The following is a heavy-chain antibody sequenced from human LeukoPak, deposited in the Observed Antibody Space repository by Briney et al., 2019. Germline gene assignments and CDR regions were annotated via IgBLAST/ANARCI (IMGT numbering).Heavy chain of an antibody. J-gene: IGHJ2*01. CDR3: GSTPTSGYQNWYFDL. D-gene: IGHD3-22*01. CDR2: IFPGDSDT. CDR1: GYSFTSYW. Sequence: GESLKISCKGSGYSFTSYWIGWVRQMPGKGLEWMGIIFPGDSDTRYSPSIQGQVTISADKSTSTAYLQWSSLKASDTAMYYCGSTPTSGYQNWYFDLWGRGTMVIVSS. V-gene: IGHV5-51*01.